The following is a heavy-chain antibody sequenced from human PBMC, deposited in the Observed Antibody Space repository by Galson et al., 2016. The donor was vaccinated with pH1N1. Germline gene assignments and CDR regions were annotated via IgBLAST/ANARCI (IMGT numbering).Heavy chain of an antibody. Sequence: QSGAEVKKPGESLKISCKGSGYRFPSSWIGWVRQMPGKGLEWMGIIYLGGSLIRYRPSSQGQVTISADKSVNIVYLEWVSLKASDTAMYYCARQNDYGDYRGDAFDIWGQGTVVTVSS. J-gene: IGHJ3*02. D-gene: IGHD4-17*01. CDR2: IYLGGSLI. CDR3: ARQNDYGDYRGDAFDI. V-gene: IGHV5-51*01. CDR1: GYRFPSSW.